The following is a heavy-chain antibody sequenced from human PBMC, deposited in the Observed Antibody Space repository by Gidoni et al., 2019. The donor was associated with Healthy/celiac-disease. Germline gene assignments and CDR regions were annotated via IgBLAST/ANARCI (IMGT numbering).Heavy chain of an antibody. V-gene: IGHV3-30*18. CDR1: GFTFSSYG. Sequence: QVQLVESGGGVVQPGRSLRLSCAASGFTFSSYGMHWVRQAPGKGLEGVAVISYDGSNKYYADSVKGRFTISRDNSKNTLYLQMNSLRAEDTAVYYCAKDRTRRRIAAAGTTAFDIWGQGTMVTVSS. D-gene: IGHD6-13*01. CDR2: ISYDGSNK. J-gene: IGHJ3*02. CDR3: AKDRTRRRIAAAGTTAFDI.